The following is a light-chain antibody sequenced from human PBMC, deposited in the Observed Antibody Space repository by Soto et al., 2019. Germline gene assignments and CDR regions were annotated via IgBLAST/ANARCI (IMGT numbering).Light chain of an antibody. CDR1: QSVSSY. CDR2: GAY. Sequence: EIVLTQSPATLSLSPGERSTLSCRASQSVSSYLAWYQQKPGQAHRLLIYGAYTRPTGIQARFSGSGSGTEFTLTIRSLQSEDFAVYYCQQYNNWPWTFGQGTKVDIK. CDR3: QQYNNWPWT. J-gene: IGKJ1*01. V-gene: IGKV3-15*01.